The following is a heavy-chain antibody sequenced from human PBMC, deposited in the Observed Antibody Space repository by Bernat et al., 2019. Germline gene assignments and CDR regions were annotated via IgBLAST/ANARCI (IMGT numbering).Heavy chain of an antibody. CDR3: VRGPLNWKDSLDY. D-gene: IGHD1-20*01. Sequence: EVQLVESGGGLVKPGGSLRLSCAASGFTFSSYNMNWVRQAPGKGLEWVSSISISGKHIFYGDSVKGRFDISKDTAKNSLYLQMNSLRAEDTAGYYCVRGPLNWKDSLDYWGQGTLVTVSS. J-gene: IGHJ4*02. CDR1: GFTFSSYN. V-gene: IGHV3-21*02. CDR2: ISISGKHI.